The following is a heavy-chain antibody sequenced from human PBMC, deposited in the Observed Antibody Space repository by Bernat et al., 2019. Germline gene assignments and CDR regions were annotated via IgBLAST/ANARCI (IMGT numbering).Heavy chain of an antibody. CDR3: ARIREGSSWYGDYYYYYMDV. CDR1: GFSLSTSGMC. CDR2: IDWDDDK. V-gene: IGHV2-70*15. D-gene: IGHD6-13*01. Sequence: QVTLRESGPALVKPTQTLTLTCTFSGFSLSTSGMCVSWIRQPPGKALEWLARIDWDDDKYYSTSLKTRLTISKDTSKNQVVLTMTNMDPVDTATYYCARIREGSSWYGDYYYYYMDVWGKGTTVTVSS. J-gene: IGHJ6*03.